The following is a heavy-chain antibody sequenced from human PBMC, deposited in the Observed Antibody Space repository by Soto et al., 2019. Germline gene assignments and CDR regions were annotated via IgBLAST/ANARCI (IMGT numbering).Heavy chain of an antibody. Sequence: EVQLVESGGGLVQPGRSLRLSCEASGFTFDGYAMHWVRQAPGKGLEWVSGITWNSGTIAYADSVKGRFTISRDNSKNTLYLQMNSLRAEDTAVYYCARDRSITIFGVVIMSPYYYGMDVWGQGTTVTVSS. D-gene: IGHD3-3*01. CDR3: ARDRSITIFGVVIMSPYYYGMDV. V-gene: IGHV3-9*01. CDR1: GFTFDGYA. CDR2: ITWNSGTI. J-gene: IGHJ6*02.